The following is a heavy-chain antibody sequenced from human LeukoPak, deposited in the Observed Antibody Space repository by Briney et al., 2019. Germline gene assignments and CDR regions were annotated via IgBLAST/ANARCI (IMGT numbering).Heavy chain of an antibody. J-gene: IGHJ4*02. CDR2: IYHSGST. CDR1: GGSISSSNW. CDR3: ARLHYYGSGSYLDY. Sequence: KASGTLSLTCAVPGGSISSSNWWSWVRQPPGKGLEWIGEIYHSGSTNYNPSLKSRVTISVDKSKNQFSLKLSSVTAADTAVYYCARLHYYGSGSYLDYWGQGTLVTVSS. D-gene: IGHD3-10*01. V-gene: IGHV4-4*02.